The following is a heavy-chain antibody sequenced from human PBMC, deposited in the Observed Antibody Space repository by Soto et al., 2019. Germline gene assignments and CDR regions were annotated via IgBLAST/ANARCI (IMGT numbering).Heavy chain of an antibody. J-gene: IGHJ4*02. Sequence: GGSLRLSCAASGFTFSSYAMSWVRQAPGKGLEWVSAISGSGGSTYYADSVKGRFTISRDNSKNTLYLQMNSLRAEDTAVYYCAKDSARRIAAAGTHDYWGQGTLVTVSS. V-gene: IGHV3-23*01. CDR3: AKDSARRIAAAGTHDY. CDR1: GFTFSSYA. CDR2: ISGSGGST. D-gene: IGHD6-13*01.